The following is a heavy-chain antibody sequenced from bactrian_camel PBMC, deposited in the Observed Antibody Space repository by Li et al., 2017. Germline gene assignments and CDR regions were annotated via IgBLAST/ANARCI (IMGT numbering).Heavy chain of an antibody. CDR3: AADNLRRVGESIQGVCRDLYNS. CDR1: GFNFRHYT. J-gene: IGHJ6*01. V-gene: IGHV3S35*01. CDR2: INPAGGTT. Sequence: VQLVESGGGLVHPGGSLTLSCAVSGFNFRHYTFHWIRQDPGKGLDWVSHINPAGGTTYTADSVKGRFTISRDNAKNTVYLQMNSLKPEDTGVYYCAADNLRRVGESIQGVCRDLYNSWGQGTQVTVS. D-gene: IGHD5*01.